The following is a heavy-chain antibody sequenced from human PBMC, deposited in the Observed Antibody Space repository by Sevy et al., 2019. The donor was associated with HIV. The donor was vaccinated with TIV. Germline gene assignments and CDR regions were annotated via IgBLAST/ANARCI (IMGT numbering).Heavy chain of an antibody. CDR3: AREGCSKPHDY. CDR1: GFTFRNYA. CDR2: FSFGCGQI. V-gene: IGHV3-23*01. Sequence: GGSLRLSCAASGFTFRNYAMSWARQAPGKGLEWVSTFSFGCGQINYADSVKGRFTISRDDSKNTLYLQMNSLRAEDTAIYYCAREGCSKPHDYWGQGTLVTVSS. D-gene: IGHD3-10*02. J-gene: IGHJ4*02.